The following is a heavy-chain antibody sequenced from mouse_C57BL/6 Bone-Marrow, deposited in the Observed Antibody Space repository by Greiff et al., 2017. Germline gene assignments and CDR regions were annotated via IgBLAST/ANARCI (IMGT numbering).Heavy chain of an antibody. J-gene: IGHJ1*03. CDR2: IDPNSGGT. D-gene: IGHD2-3*01. V-gene: IGHV1-72*01. Sequence: QVQLQQPGAELVKPGASVKLSCKASGYTFTSYWMHWVKQRPGRGLEWIGRIDPNSGGTKYNEKFKSKATLTVDKPSSTAYMQLSSLTSEYSAIYYCARTPRWLLRWYFDVWGTGTTVTVSS. CDR3: ARTPRWLLRWYFDV. CDR1: GYTFTSYW.